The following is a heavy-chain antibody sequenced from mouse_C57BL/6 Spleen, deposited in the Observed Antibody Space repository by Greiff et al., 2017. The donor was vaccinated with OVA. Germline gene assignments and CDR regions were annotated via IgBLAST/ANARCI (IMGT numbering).Heavy chain of an antibody. J-gene: IGHJ2*01. D-gene: IGHD3-2*01. CDR3: ARQGDSWVFDY. CDR2: ISNGGGST. Sequence: EVQLQESGGGLVQPGGSLKLSCAASGFTFSDYYMYWVRQTPEKRLEWVAYISNGGGSTYYPDTVKGRFTISRDNAKNTLYLQMSRLKSEDTAMYYCARQGDSWVFDYWGQGTTLTVSS. CDR1: GFTFSDYY. V-gene: IGHV5-12*01.